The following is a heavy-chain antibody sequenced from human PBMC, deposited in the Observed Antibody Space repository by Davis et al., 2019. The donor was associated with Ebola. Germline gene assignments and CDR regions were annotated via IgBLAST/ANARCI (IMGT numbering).Heavy chain of an antibody. CDR1: GGSFSGYY. V-gene: IGHV4-34*01. Sequence: PSETLSLTCAVYGGSFSGYYWSWIRQPPGKGLEWIGEINHSGSTNYNPSLKSRVTISVDTSKNQFSLKLSSVTAADTAVYYCARGKYSSSRGSPRIWWYYGMDVWGQGTTVTVSS. CDR2: INHSGST. D-gene: IGHD6-13*01. CDR3: ARGKYSSSRGSPRIWWYYGMDV. J-gene: IGHJ6*02.